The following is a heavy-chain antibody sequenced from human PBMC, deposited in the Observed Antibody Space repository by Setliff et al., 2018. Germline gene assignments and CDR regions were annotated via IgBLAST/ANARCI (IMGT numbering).Heavy chain of an antibody. V-gene: IGHV4-39*01. D-gene: IGHD6-13*01. CDR1: GGSISRSSYN. CDR3: ARAAGYSSSWYHYYYGMDV. J-gene: IGHJ6*02. CDR2: IYYSGST. Sequence: SETLSLTCTVSGGSISRSSYNWGWIRQPPGKGLEWIGSIYYSGSTYCNPSLKSRVTISVDTSKNQFSLKLSSVTAADTAVHYCARAAGYSSSWYHYYYGMDVWGQGTTVTVS.